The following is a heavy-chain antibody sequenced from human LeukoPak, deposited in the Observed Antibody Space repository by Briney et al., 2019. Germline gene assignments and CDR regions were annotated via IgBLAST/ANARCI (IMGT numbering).Heavy chain of an antibody. CDR1: GFMFSRSD. CDR2: IWHDRSDTYGSNK. J-gene: IGHJ5*02. D-gene: IGHD6-13*01. V-gene: IGHV3-33*01. Sequence: TGKSLRLSCAASGFMFSRSDIHWVRQAPGKGLEWVAVIWHDRSDTYGSNKYYADSVKGRFTISRDNSKNTVYLQMNSLRVEDTAVYYCAAASAFSSSWRSWGQGTVVTVSS. CDR3: AAASAFSSSWRS.